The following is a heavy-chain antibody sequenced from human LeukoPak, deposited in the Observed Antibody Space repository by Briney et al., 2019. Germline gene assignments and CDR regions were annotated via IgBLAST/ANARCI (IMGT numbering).Heavy chain of an antibody. V-gene: IGHV4-59*01. CDR1: GXSISSYY. Sequence: SETLSLTCTVSGXSISSYYWSWIRQPPGKGLEWIAYIYYSGSTNYNPSLKSRVTISVDTSKNQFSLKLSSVTAADTAVYYCARAPVEELLDYWGQGTLVTVSS. J-gene: IGHJ4*02. D-gene: IGHD1-26*01. CDR3: ARAPVEELLDY. CDR2: IYYSGST.